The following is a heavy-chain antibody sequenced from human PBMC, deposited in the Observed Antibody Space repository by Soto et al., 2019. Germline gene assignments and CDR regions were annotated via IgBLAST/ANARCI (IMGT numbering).Heavy chain of an antibody. CDR1: GYTFTSYD. Sequence: ASVKVSCKASGYTFTSYDINWVRQATGQGLEWMGWMNPNSGNTGYAQKFQGRVTMTRNTSISTAYMELSRLRSDDTAVYYCARSPPYSSGWPVDYWGQGTLVTVSS. CDR3: ARSPPYSSGWPVDY. J-gene: IGHJ4*02. D-gene: IGHD6-19*01. V-gene: IGHV1-8*01. CDR2: MNPNSGNT.